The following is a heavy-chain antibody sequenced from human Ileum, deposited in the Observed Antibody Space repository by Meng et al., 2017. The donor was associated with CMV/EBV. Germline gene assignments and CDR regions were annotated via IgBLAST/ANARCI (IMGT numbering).Heavy chain of an antibody. CDR3: AKEGSDWYGDY. CDR1: GFTFSSYA. D-gene: IGHD6-19*01. J-gene: IGHJ4*02. V-gene: IGHV3-23*01. CDR2: ISGSGDDT. Sequence: LSCAASGFTFSSYAMNWVRQAPGKRLEWVSTISGSGDDTYYADSVKGRFTISRDNSKNTLYLQMNSLRAADTAVYYCAKEGSDWYGDYWGQGTLVTVSS.